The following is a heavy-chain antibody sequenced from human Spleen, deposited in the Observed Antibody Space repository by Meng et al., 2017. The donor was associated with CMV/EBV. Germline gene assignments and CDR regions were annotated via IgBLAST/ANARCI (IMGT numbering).Heavy chain of an antibody. V-gene: IGHV3-23*01. CDR1: GFTFRSCA. CDR3: AKLPSSTLLYYFDY. J-gene: IGHJ4*02. CDR2: ISGSGGST. D-gene: IGHD2-2*01. Sequence: ASGFTFRSCAMSWVRQAPGKGLGWVSAISGSGGSTYYADSVKGRFTISRDNSKNTLYLQMNSLRAEDTAVYYCAKLPSSTLLYYFDYWGQGTLVTVSS.